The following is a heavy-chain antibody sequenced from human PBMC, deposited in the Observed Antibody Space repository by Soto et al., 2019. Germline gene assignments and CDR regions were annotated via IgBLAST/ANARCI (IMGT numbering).Heavy chain of an antibody. D-gene: IGHD3-16*01. CDR2: VNPDTGVA. V-gene: IGHV1-2*02. Sequence: ASVKVSCKASGYTFTDYFVHWVRLAPGQGLEWMGWVNPDTGVATFPQKFQGRVTVTRDASINTDYMELTHLTSEDTGIYYCARDPIRGGVPYFFDFWGRGTQVTVSS. J-gene: IGHJ4*02. CDR3: ARDPIRGGVPYFFDF. CDR1: GYTFTDYF.